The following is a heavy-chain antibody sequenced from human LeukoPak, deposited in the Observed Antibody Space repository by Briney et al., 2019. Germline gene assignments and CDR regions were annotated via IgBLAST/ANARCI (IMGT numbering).Heavy chain of an antibody. V-gene: IGHV3-53*01. Sequence: QTGGSLRLSCAASGFTVSNNYMSWVRQAPGKGLEWVSIIYGGGSTYYADSVKGRFTISRDTSKKTLYLQMNSLRAEDTAVYYCASTPEYYYDSSGYLYYYYGMDVWGQGTTVTVSS. CDR1: GFTVSNNY. CDR3: ASTPEYYYDSSGYLYYYYGMDV. D-gene: IGHD3-22*01. CDR2: IYGGGST. J-gene: IGHJ6*02.